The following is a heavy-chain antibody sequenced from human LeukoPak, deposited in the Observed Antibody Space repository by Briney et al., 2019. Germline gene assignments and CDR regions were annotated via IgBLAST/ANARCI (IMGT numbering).Heavy chain of an antibody. CDR3: ARGAVVVPAASRADY. J-gene: IGHJ4*02. V-gene: IGHV3-21*01. Sequence: GGSLRLSCAASGFTFSSYSMNWVRQAPGKGLEWVSSISSSSSYIYYADSVRGRFTISRDNAKNSLYLQMNSLRAEDTAVYYCARGAVVVPAASRADYWGQGTLVTVSS. CDR1: GFTFSSYS. D-gene: IGHD2-2*01. CDR2: ISSSSSYI.